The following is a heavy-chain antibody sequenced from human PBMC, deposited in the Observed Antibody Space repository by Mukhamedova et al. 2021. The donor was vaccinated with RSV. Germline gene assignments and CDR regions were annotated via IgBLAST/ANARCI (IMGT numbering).Heavy chain of an antibody. J-gene: IGHJ5*02. CDR3: ARAGRRNWFDP. V-gene: IGHV4-30-2*05. D-gene: IGHD3-10*01. Sequence: YNPSLKSRVTISVDTSKNQFSLKLSSVTAADTAVYYCARAGRRNWFDPWGQGTLVTVSS.